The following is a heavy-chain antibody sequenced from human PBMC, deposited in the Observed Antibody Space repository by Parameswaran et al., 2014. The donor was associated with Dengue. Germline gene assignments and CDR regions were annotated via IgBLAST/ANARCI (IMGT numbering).Heavy chain of an antibody. J-gene: IGHJ6*02. Sequence: WIRQPPGKGLVWVSRINSDGSSTSYADSVKGRFTISRDNAKNTLYLQMNSLRAEDTAVYYCARCGVVVAATEDGYYYYGMDVWGQGTTVTVSS. CDR3: ARCGVVVAATEDGYYYYGMDV. CDR2: INSDGSST. D-gene: IGHD2-15*01. V-gene: IGHV3-74*01.